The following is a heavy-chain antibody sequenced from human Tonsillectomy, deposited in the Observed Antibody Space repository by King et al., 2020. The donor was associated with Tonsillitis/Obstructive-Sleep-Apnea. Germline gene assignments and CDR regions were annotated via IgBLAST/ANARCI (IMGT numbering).Heavy chain of an antibody. CDR3: TYSTVTDRQGAFDS. J-gene: IGHJ3*02. Sequence: DVQLVEAGGGLVKPGGSLILSCAASGFTFSNAWMSWVRQAPGKGLEWVGRIKSKTDGGPTDYPAPVKGRFTISRDDSKNPLYLQMNSLKTEDTAVYYCTYSTVTDRQGAFDSWGQGTMVTVSS. D-gene: IGHD4-17*01. CDR2: IKSKTDGGPT. CDR1: GFTFSNAW. V-gene: IGHV3-15*01.